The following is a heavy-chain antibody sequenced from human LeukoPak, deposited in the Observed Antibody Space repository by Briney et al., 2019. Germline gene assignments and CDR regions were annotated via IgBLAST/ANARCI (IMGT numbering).Heavy chain of an antibody. CDR3: AREVSSVVSAYYDY. CDR2: IIPIFGTA. Sequence: SVKVSCKASGGTFIRYAISWVRQAAGQGGEWMGGIIPIFGTANYAQKFQGRVTITADKSTSTAYMELSSLRSEDTAVYYCAREVSSVVSAYYDYWGQGTLVTVSS. J-gene: IGHJ4*02. CDR1: GGTFIRYA. V-gene: IGHV1-69*06. D-gene: IGHD2-15*01.